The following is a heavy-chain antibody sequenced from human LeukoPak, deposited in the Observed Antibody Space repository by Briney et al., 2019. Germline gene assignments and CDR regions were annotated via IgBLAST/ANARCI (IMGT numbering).Heavy chain of an antibody. CDR3: AREGYYYDSSGYYQRGLTFDI. Sequence: GGSLRLSCAASGFTFSSYGMHWVRQAPGKGLEWVAFIRYDGSNKYYADSVKGRFTISRDNSKNTLYLQMNSLRAEDTAVYYCAREGYYYDSSGYYQRGLTFDIWGQGTMVTVSS. CDR2: IRYDGSNK. CDR1: GFTFSSYG. J-gene: IGHJ3*02. D-gene: IGHD3-22*01. V-gene: IGHV3-30*02.